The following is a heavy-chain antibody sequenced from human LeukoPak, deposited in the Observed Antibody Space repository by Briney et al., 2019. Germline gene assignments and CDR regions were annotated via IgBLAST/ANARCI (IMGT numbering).Heavy chain of an antibody. V-gene: IGHV1-69*05. J-gene: IGHJ6*03. D-gene: IGHD4-11*01. CDR2: IIPIFGTA. CDR1: GGTFSGYA. CDR3: ARNSDYTGDYYYYMDV. Sequence: ASVKVSCKASGGTFSGYAISWVRQAPGQGLEWMGGIIPIFGTANYAQKFQRRVTFTTDESTSTAYMELSSLRSEDTAVYYCARNSDYTGDYYYYMDVWGKGTTVTVSS.